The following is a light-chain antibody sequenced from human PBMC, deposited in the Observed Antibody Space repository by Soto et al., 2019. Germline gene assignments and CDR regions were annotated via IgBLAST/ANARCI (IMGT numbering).Light chain of an antibody. CDR2: DAS. V-gene: IGKV1-33*01. J-gene: IGKJ4*01. Sequence: DIQMTQSPSSLSASVGDRFAFTWQASQDITNYLNWYQHKPGKAPELLIYDASNLETGVPSRFSGSGSGTDFTFTISSLQPEDFATYYCQQYDNFPLTFGGGTKVDIK. CDR3: QQYDNFPLT. CDR1: QDITNY.